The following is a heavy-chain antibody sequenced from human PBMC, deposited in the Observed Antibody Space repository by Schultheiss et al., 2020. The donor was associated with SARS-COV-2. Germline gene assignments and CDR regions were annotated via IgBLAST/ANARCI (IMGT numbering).Heavy chain of an antibody. CDR1: GGSISSSSYY. CDR2: IYYSGST. J-gene: IGHJ4*02. CDR3: ARRATIVGATYGVSAKIDY. D-gene: IGHD1-26*01. V-gene: IGHV4-39*01. Sequence: SETLSLTCTVSGGSISSSSYYWGWIRQPPGKGLEWIGSIYYSGSTYYNPSLKSRVTISVDTSKNQFSLKLSSVTAADTAVYYCARRATIVGATYGVSAKIDYWGQGTLVTVSS.